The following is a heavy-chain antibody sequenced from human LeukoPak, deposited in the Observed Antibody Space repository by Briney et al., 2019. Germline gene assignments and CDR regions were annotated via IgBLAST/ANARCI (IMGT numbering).Heavy chain of an antibody. D-gene: IGHD3-10*01. CDR2: INPKSGGT. V-gene: IGHV1-2*02. CDR1: GYSFTGYY. CDR3: ARDSAEGTAMVRRVNRFDY. J-gene: IGHJ4*02. Sequence: ASVKVSCKASGYSFTGYYMHWVRQAPGQGLEWMGWINPKSGGTNNAQKFQGRVTMTRDTSIGTVYMELTSLGSDDTAVYYCARDSAEGTAMVRRVNRFDYWGQGTLVTVSS.